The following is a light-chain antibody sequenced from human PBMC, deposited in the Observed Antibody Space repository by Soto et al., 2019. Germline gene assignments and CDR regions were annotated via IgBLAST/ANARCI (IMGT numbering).Light chain of an antibody. CDR1: QSISTNF. Sequence: EIVLPQSPGTLSLSTGERATLSCRASQSISTNFLAWYQQKPGQAPRLLIYGASGRATGIPDRFSGSGSGTDFTLTISRLEPEDFAVYYCQHYGSPRTFGQGTKV. CDR3: QHYGSPRT. CDR2: GAS. J-gene: IGKJ1*01. V-gene: IGKV3-20*01.